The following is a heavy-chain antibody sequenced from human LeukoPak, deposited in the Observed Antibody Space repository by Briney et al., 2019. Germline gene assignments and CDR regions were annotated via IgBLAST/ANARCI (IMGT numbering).Heavy chain of an antibody. D-gene: IGHD1-26*01. Sequence: PGGSLRLSCAASGFTFSSYAMSWVRQAPGKGLEWVSAISGSGGSTYYADSVKGRFTISRDNSKNTLYLQMNSLRAEDTAVYYCAKDLVGATSTSYFDYWGQGTLVTVSS. CDR2: ISGSGGST. V-gene: IGHV3-23*01. CDR1: GFTFSSYA. CDR3: AKDLVGATSTSYFDY. J-gene: IGHJ4*02.